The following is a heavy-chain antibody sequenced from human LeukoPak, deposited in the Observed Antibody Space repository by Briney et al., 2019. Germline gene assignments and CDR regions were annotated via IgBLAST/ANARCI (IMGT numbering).Heavy chain of an antibody. D-gene: IGHD3-9*01. V-gene: IGHV4-34*01. CDR1: GGSFSGYY. CDR3: ARPSPYYDILTGYSNYYMDV. J-gene: IGHJ6*03. CDR2: INHSGST. Sequence: SETLSLTCAVYGGSFSGYYWSWIRQPPGKGLEWIGEINHSGSTNYNPSLKSRVTISVDTSKNQFSLKLSSVTAADTAVYYCARPSPYYDILTGYSNYYMDVWGKGTTVTISS.